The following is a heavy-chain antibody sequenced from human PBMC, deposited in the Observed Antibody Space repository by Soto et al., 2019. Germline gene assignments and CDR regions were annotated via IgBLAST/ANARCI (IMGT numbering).Heavy chain of an antibody. Sequence: QVQLVQSGAEVKKPGASVRASCKASAYTFTSYYVHWVRQAPGQGPEWMGKIDPSRGGTDYAQKFQGRVTMTRDTSTTTVYMELSSLRSEDTAIYYCTRSIITTAGTDDFELWGQGTLVTVSS. CDR3: TRSIITTAGTDDFEL. J-gene: IGHJ3*01. V-gene: IGHV1-46*03. CDR2: IDPSRGGT. CDR1: AYTFTSYY. D-gene: IGHD6-25*01.